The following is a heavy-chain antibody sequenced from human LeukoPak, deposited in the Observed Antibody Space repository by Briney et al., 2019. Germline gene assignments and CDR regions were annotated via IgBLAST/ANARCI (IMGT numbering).Heavy chain of an antibody. CDR3: ARDRAYYDFWSGYYIPNYYYYGMDV. CDR2: IHSGGST. V-gene: IGHV3-66*02. J-gene: IGHJ6*02. CDR1: GFTVSSNY. Sequence: GGSLRLSCAASGFTVSSNYMSWVRQAPGKGLEWVSVIHSGGSTYYADSVKGRFTISRDNSKNTLYLQMNSLRAEDTAVYYCARDRAYYDFWSGYYIPNYYYYGMDVWGQGTTVTVSS. D-gene: IGHD3-3*01.